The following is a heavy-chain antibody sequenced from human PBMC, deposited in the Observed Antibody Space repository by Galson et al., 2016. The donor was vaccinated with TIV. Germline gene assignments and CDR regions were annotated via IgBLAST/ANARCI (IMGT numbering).Heavy chain of an antibody. D-gene: IGHD2-2*01. Sequence: SVKVSCKASGHTFTSYDMNWVRQAPGQGLEWVGWMNPNSGNTGYTQKFQGRVTMTRDTSVSTAYMELTNLRTEDTAVYFCAQLVRKCGMTRCYGDHVDYWGQGTLVTVSS. J-gene: IGHJ4*02. CDR2: MNPNSGNT. V-gene: IGHV1-8*01. CDR1: GHTFTSYD. CDR3: AQLVRKCGMTRCYGDHVDY.